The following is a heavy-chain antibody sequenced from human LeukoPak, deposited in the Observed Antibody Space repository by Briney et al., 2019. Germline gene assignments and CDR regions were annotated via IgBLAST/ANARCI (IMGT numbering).Heavy chain of an antibody. CDR2: IYYSGRT. D-gene: IGHD6-13*01. CDR3: ARVLTEYNSSRCLDF. Sequence: SETLSLTCTVSGGSISSYYWSWIRQPPGKGLEWIGDIYYSGRTNHKPSLKSRVTILVDTSKNQFSLRLSSVTAADTAVYYCARVLTEYNSSRCLDFWGQGALVTVSS. CDR1: GGSISSYY. V-gene: IGHV4-59*01. J-gene: IGHJ4*02.